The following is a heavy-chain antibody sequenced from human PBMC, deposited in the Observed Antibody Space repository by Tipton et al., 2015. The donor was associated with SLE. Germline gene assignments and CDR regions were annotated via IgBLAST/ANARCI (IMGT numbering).Heavy chain of an antibody. D-gene: IGHD2-2*01. CDR3: ARGGGGYQLLSGYYYYMDV. Sequence: SLRLSCAASGFTFSSYAMHWVRQAPGKGLEWVAVISYDGSNKYYADSVKGRFTISRDNSKNTLYLQMNSLRAEDTAVYYCARGGGGYQLLSGYYYYMDVWGKGTTVTVSS. J-gene: IGHJ6*03. CDR1: GFTFSSYA. V-gene: IGHV3-30*04. CDR2: ISYDGSNK.